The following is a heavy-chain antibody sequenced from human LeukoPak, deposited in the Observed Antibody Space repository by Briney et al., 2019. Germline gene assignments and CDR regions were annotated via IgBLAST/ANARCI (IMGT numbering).Heavy chain of an antibody. Sequence: PGGSLRLSCAASGFTFSIYSMNWVRQAPGKGLECVSYISSSSTIYYADSVKGRFTISRDNAKNSLYLQMNSLRAEDTAVYYCARSSGYSGLAFDYWGQGTLVTVSS. D-gene: IGHD1-26*01. CDR3: ARSSGYSGLAFDY. V-gene: IGHV3-48*01. CDR1: GFTFSIYS. J-gene: IGHJ4*02. CDR2: ISSSSTI.